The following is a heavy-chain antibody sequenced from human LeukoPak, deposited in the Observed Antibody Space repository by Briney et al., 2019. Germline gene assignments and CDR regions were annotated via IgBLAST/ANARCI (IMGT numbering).Heavy chain of an antibody. CDR2: IYSGGST. Sequence: AGGSLRLSCAASGFTFSSYSMNWVRQAPGKGLEWVSVIYSGGSTYYADSVKGRFTISRDNSKNTLYLQMNSLRPEDTAVYYCARSPRFGEFNYWGQGTLVTVSS. CDR1: GFTFSSYS. V-gene: IGHV3-66*02. D-gene: IGHD3-10*02. CDR3: ARSPRFGEFNY. J-gene: IGHJ4*02.